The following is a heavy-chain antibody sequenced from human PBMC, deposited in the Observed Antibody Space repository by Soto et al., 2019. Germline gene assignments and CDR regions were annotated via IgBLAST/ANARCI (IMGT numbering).Heavy chain of an antibody. J-gene: IGHJ6*02. CDR1: GFTFSSYE. CDR3: ARIEWILALMGMDV. CDR2: ISSSGSTI. D-gene: IGHD3-3*01. V-gene: IGHV3-48*03. Sequence: GGSLRLSCAASGFTFSSYELTCVSQAPGKGLEWFSYISSSGSTIYYADSVKGRFTISRDYTKNSLYLQMNRLRAEDTAVYYCARIEWILALMGMDVWGQGTTVTLAS.